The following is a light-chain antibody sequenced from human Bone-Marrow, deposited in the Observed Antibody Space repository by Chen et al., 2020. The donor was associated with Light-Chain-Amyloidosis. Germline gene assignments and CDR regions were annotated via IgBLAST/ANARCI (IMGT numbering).Light chain of an antibody. V-gene: IGLV3-21*02. Sequence: SYVLTQPSSVSVAPGQTATIACGGNNIGSTSVHWYQQTPGQAPLLVVYDDSDRPSGIPERVSGSDSGNTANLTISRVEAGDEADYDCQVWERSSDRPEFGGGTKLTVL. CDR2: DDS. CDR1: NIGSTS. J-gene: IGLJ3*02. CDR3: QVWERSSDRPE.